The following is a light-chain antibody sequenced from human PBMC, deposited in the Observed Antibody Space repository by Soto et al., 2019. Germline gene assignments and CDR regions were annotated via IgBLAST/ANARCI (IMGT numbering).Light chain of an antibody. V-gene: IGLV2-14*01. CDR1: GSDIGGYNY. CDR2: EVT. J-gene: IGLJ2*01. CDR3: SSYTSSNTLVV. Sequence: QSALTQPASVSGSPGQSLTISCTGTGSDIGGYNYVSWYQQHPGEAPKLMIYEVTNRPSGVSNRFSGSKSGNTASLTLSGLQPEDEVDYFCSSYTSSNTLVVFGGGTKLTVL.